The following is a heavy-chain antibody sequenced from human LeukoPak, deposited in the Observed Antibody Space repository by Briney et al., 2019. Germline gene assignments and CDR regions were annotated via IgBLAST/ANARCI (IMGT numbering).Heavy chain of an antibody. CDR2: ISAYNGNT. CDR3: ARAGYCSSTSCYRYYYYYYYYMDV. D-gene: IGHD2-2*01. V-gene: IGHV1-18*01. J-gene: IGHJ6*03. CDR1: GYTFTSYG. Sequence: ASVKVSCKASGYTFTSYGISWVRQAPRQGLEWMGWISAYNGNTNYAQKLQGRVTMTTDTSTSTAYMELRSLRSDDTAVYYCARAGYCSSTSCYRYYYYYYYYMDVWGRGTTVTVSS.